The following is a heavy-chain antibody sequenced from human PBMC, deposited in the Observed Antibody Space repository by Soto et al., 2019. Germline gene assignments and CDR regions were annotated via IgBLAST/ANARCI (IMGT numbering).Heavy chain of an antibody. CDR1: GGSISSLH. J-gene: IGHJ4*02. V-gene: IGHV4-59*11. D-gene: IGHD3-22*01. Sequence: SETLSLTCTVSGGSISSLHWSWIRQPPGRGLEWIGYVYYSGYTNYNPSLKGRVAMSIDTSKSRFSLRLNSVTAADTAVYYCARLTYYDSTGRFDYWGQGIQVTVSS. CDR3: ARLTYYDSTGRFDY. CDR2: VYYSGYT.